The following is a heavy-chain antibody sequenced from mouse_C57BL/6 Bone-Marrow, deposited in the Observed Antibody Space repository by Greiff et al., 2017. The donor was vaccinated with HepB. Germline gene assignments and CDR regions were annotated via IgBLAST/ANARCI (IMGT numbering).Heavy chain of an antibody. J-gene: IGHJ3*01. D-gene: IGHD1-1*02. CDR1: GFSFNTYA. CDR3: VRDDMEGFAY. CDR2: IRSKSNNYAT. V-gene: IGHV10-1*01. Sequence: EVQLVESGGGLVQPKGSLKLSCAASGFSFNTYAMNWVRQAPGKGLEWVARIRSKSNNYATYYADSVKDRFTISRDDSESMLYLQMNNLKTEDTAMYYCVRDDMEGFAYWGQGTLVTVSA.